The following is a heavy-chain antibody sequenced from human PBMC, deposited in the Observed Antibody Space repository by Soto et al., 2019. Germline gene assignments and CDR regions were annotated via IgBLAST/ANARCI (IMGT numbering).Heavy chain of an antibody. CDR2: IYYSGST. CDR3: ARKKNHGGIDP. CDR1: GGSISSYY. D-gene: IGHD3-16*01. J-gene: IGHJ5*02. V-gene: IGHV4-59*01. Sequence: SETLSLTCTVSGGSISSYYWSWIRQPPGKGLEWIGYIYYSGSTNYNPSLKSRVTISVDTSKNQFSLKLSSVTAADTAVYYCARKKNHGGIDPWGQGTLVTVSS.